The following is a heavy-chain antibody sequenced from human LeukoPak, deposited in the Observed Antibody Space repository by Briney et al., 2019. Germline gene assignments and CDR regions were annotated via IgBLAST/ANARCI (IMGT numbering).Heavy chain of an antibody. CDR3: AREGDSTSRGWFDP. CDR2: IYSSGGT. D-gene: IGHD2-21*02. V-gene: IGHV4-59*01. J-gene: IGHJ5*02. Sequence: SETLSLTCTVSGGSISGYYWGWIRQPSGKGLEWIGYIYSSGGTNYSPSLKSRVTISADTSNNQFSLKLSSVTAADTAMYFCAREGDSTSRGWFDPWGQGTLVTVSS. CDR1: GGSISGYY.